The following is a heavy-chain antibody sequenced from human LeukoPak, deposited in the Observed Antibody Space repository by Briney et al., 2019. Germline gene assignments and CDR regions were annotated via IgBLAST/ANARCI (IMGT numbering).Heavy chain of an antibody. CDR1: GDSTSNYY. D-gene: IGHD1-1*01. CDR3: ARHGRGFDY. CDR2: IYYSGTT. V-gene: IGHV4-59*08. J-gene: IGHJ4*02. Sequence: SETLSLTCTVSGDSTSNYYWSWIRQPPGKGLEWIGYIYYSGTTNYNPSLKSRVSISADTSKNQFSLKLSSVTAADTAIFYCARHGRGFDYWGQGTLVTVSS.